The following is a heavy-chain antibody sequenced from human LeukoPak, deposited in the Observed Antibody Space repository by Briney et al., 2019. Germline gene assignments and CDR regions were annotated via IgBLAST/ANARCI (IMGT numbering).Heavy chain of an antibody. D-gene: IGHD2-2*02. CDR3: ARSYCSSTSCYTRGFDY. CDR2: IYYSGST. CDR1: GGSISSGGYY. J-gene: IGHJ4*02. Sequence: SQTLSLTCTVSGGSISSGGYYWSWIRQHPGKGLEWIGYIYYSGSTYYNPSLKSRVTISVDTSKNQFSLKLSSVTAADTAVYYCARSYCSSTSCYTRGFDYWGQGTLVTVSS. V-gene: IGHV4-31*03.